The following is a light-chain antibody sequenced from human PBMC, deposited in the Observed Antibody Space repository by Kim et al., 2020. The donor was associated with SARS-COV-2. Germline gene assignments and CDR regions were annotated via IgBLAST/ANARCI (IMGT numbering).Light chain of an antibody. CDR3: QQSDITPFT. CDR1: QSISSH. CDR2: AAS. J-gene: IGKJ3*01. Sequence: DIQMTQSPSPLSASVGDRVTITCRTSQSISSHLNWYHQKPGRAPKLLIYAASTLQGGVPSRFSGSGSETDFTLTISSLQPEDFATYFCQQSDITPFTFGPGTKVDIK. V-gene: IGKV1-39*01.